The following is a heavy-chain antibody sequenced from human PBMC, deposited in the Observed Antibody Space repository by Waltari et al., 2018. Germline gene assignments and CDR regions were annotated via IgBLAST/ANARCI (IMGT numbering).Heavy chain of an antibody. Sequence: QVQLVESGGGVVQPGRSLRLSCAASGFTFSSYGMHWVRQAPGKGLEWVAVISYDGSNKYYADSVKGRFTISRDNSKNTLYLQMSSLRAEDTAVYYCAKDEYYYGSGSPDYWGQGTLVTVSS. CDR3: AKDEYYYGSGSPDY. J-gene: IGHJ4*02. CDR2: ISYDGSNK. V-gene: IGHV3-30*18. D-gene: IGHD3-10*01. CDR1: GFTFSSYG.